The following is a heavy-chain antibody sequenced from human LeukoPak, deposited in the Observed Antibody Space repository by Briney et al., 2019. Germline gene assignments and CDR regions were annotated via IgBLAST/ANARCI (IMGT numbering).Heavy chain of an antibody. Sequence: SETLSLTCAVSGDSISSDKWWSWVRQPPGKGLEYIGEFHQSVSTNYNPSLKSRVTMSVDTSKNQFSLKLSSVTAADTAVYYCARHPTSFAYGSGSQHYFDYWGQGTLVTVSS. D-gene: IGHD3-10*01. V-gene: IGHV4-4*02. J-gene: IGHJ4*02. CDR2: FHQSVST. CDR3: ARHPTSFAYGSGSQHYFDY. CDR1: GDSISSDKW.